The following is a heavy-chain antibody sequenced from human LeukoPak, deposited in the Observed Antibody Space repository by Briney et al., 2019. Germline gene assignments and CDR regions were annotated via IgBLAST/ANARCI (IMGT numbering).Heavy chain of an antibody. Sequence: PGGSLRLSCAASGFTFSSYWMSWVRQAPGKGLEWVSSIISSSSYIYYADSVKGRFTISRDNAKNSLYLQMNSLRAEDTAAYYCARDPQYCSGGSCYSFDYWGQGTLVTVSS. CDR3: ARDPQYCSGGSCYSFDY. D-gene: IGHD2-15*01. J-gene: IGHJ4*02. CDR2: IISSSSYI. CDR1: GFTFSSYW. V-gene: IGHV3-21*01.